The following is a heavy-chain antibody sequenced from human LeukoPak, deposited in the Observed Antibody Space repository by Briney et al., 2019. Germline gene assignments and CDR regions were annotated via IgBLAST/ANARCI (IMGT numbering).Heavy chain of an antibody. D-gene: IGHD3-22*01. CDR1: GGSISSSSYY. J-gene: IGHJ4*02. CDR3: AYDSSGQHY. V-gene: IGHV4-39*07. Sequence: SETLSLTCTVSGGSISSSSYYWGWIRQPPGKGLEWIGSIYYSGSTYYNPSLKSRVTISVDTSKNQFSLKLSSVTAADTAVYYCAYDSSGQHYWGQGTLVTVSS. CDR2: IYYSGST.